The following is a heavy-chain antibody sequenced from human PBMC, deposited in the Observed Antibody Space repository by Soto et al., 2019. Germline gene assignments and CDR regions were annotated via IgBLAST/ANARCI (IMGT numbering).Heavy chain of an antibody. CDR3: ARPRTYYDFWSGQASGMDV. CDR1: GFTFSSYA. J-gene: IGHJ6*02. Sequence: GGSLRLSCAASGFTFSSYAMHWVRQAPGKGLEWEAVISYDGSNKYYADSVKGRFTISRDNSKNTLYLQMNSLRAEDTAVYYCARPRTYYDFWSGQASGMDVWGQGTTVTVSS. V-gene: IGHV3-30-3*01. CDR2: ISYDGSNK. D-gene: IGHD3-3*01.